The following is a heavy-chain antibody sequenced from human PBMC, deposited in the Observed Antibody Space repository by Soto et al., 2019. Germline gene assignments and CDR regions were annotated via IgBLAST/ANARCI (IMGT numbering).Heavy chain of an antibody. Sequence: PGGSLRLSCAASGFTFSSYAMSWVRQAPGKGLEWVSAISGSGDTTYSADSVKGRFTISRDNSKNALYLQMNSLRAEDTAIYYCAKDRGIAVSGTLVDWGQGTLVTVSS. J-gene: IGHJ4*02. CDR3: AKDRGIAVSGTLVD. CDR1: GFTFSSYA. CDR2: ISGSGDTT. D-gene: IGHD6-19*01. V-gene: IGHV3-23*01.